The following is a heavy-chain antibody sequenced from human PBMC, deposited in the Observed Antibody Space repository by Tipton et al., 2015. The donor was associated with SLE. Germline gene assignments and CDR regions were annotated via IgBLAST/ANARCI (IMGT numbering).Heavy chain of an antibody. CDR3: ATEGAGSEY. J-gene: IGHJ4*02. V-gene: IGHV4-34*01. Sequence: TLSLTCAVYGGSFSGYYWSWIRQPPGKGLEWIGEINHSGSTNYNPSLKSRVTISVDTSKNQFSLKLNSVTAADTAVYYCATEGAGSEYWGQGTLVTVSS. CDR1: GGSFSGYY. CDR2: INHSGST.